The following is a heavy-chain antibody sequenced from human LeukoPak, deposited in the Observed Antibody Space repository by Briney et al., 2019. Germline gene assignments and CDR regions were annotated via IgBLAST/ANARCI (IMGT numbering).Heavy chain of an antibody. CDR1: GFTFSSYS. Sequence: GGSLRLSCAVSGFTFSSYSMNWVRQAPGKGLEWISYIGKSSSSISYADSVKGRFTISTDNAKSSLYLQMNSLRAEDTAVYYCARDYGYGFDDWGQGTLVTVSS. CDR3: ARDYGYGFDD. J-gene: IGHJ4*02. D-gene: IGHD5-18*01. CDR2: IGKSSSSI. V-gene: IGHV3-48*01.